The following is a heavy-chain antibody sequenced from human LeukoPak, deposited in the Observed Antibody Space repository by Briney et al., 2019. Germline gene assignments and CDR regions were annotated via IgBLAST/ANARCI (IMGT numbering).Heavy chain of an antibody. CDR2: IYTSGST. CDR1: GGSISSGSYY. V-gene: IGHV4-61*02. Sequence: PSETLSLTCTVSGGSISSGSYYWSWIRQPAGKGLEWIGRIYTSGSTNYNPSLKSRVTISVDTSKNQFSLKLSSVTAADTAAYYCAREQLYRTFIANWFDPWGQGTLVTVSS. CDR3: AREQLYRTFIANWFDP. D-gene: IGHD5-24*01. J-gene: IGHJ5*02.